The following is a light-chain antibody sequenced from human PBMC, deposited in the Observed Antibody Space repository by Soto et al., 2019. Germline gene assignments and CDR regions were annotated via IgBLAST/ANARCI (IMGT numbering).Light chain of an antibody. CDR3: SSYTTNSPFV. CDR1: SSDVGGYNF. CDR2: EVS. J-gene: IGLJ1*01. Sequence: QSVLTQPASVSGSPGQSITISCTGTSSDVGGYNFVSWYQQHPGKAPKLIIYEVSNRPSGISNRFSGSKSGNTASLTISGLQADDEADYYCSSYTTNSPFVFGTGTKVTVL. V-gene: IGLV2-14*01.